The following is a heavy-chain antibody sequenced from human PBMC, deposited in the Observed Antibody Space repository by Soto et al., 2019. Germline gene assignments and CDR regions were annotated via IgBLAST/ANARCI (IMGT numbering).Heavy chain of an antibody. V-gene: IGHV4-59*01. CDR3: ARVGGVAARTFDY. CDR2: LYYSGNT. CDR1: GGSISPFY. D-gene: IGHD2-15*01. Sequence: PSETLSLTCTVSGGSISPFYWSWVRQPPGKGLEWIGYLYYSGNTNYNPSLKSRVTISVDASKNQVSLRLTSVTAADTAVYYCARVGGVAARTFDYWGQGTVVTGSS. J-gene: IGHJ4*02.